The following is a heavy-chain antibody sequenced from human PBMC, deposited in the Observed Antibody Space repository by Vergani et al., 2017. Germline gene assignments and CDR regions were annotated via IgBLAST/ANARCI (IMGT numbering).Heavy chain of an antibody. D-gene: IGHD3-16*02. CDR1: GGSFSGYY. CDR2: IDHSGST. V-gene: IGHV4-34*02. J-gene: IGHJ4*02. Sequence: QVQLQQWGAGLLKPSETLSLTCAVYGGSFSGYYWSWIRQPPGKGLEWIGEIDHSGSTNYNPSLKSRVTMSVDTSKKQFSLRLSSVTAADTAVYYCARETTYYDYVRGSYRYTEEDYWGQGTLVTVSS. CDR3: ARETTYYDYVRGSYRYTEEDY.